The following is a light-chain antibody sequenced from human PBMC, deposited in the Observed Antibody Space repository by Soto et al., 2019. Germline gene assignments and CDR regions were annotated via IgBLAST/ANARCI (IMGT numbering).Light chain of an antibody. Sequence: EVVLTQSPDTLSLSPGDRATLSCRASQFVGSRLVAWYQQKPGPTPRLLIYGSSSRATGIPNMFSGSGAGTDFTLTLSRPEPGEFGVFLCQQFGSSSPINFGRGTRREIK. J-gene: IGKJ5*01. V-gene: IGKV3-20*01. CDR3: QQFGSSSPIN. CDR1: QFVGSRL. CDR2: GSS.